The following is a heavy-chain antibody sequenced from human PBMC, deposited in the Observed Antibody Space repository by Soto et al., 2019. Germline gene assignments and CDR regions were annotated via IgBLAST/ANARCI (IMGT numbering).Heavy chain of an antibody. V-gene: IGHV4-30-4*01. CDR3: ARVPSPFDYYYAMDV. CDR1: GDSISSGNKY. D-gene: IGHD3-16*01. Sequence: QVQLRESGPGLVMPSQTLSLTCTVSGDSISSGNKYWSWIRPPPGKGLEWIGYIFSSGTTYYNPSLKSRLTMSLDASQNQFSLKLNSLTDADTAVYFCARVPSPFDYYYAMDVWGQGTTVTVSS. CDR2: IFSSGTT. J-gene: IGHJ6*02.